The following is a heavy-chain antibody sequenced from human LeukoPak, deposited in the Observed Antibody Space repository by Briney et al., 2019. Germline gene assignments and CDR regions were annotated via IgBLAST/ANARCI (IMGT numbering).Heavy chain of an antibody. J-gene: IGHJ4*02. CDR2: IHYSGST. CDR3: ARFKTYDSFTASAFDY. V-gene: IGHV4-59*08. CDR1: GGSISDHY. D-gene: IGHD3-9*01. Sequence: SETLSLTCTVSGGSISDHYWSWIRLPPGKGLEWIGYIHYSGSTKYNPSLKSRVTISADTSKNQFSLKLRSVTAADTAVYYCARFKTYDSFTASAFDYWGQGTLVTVSS.